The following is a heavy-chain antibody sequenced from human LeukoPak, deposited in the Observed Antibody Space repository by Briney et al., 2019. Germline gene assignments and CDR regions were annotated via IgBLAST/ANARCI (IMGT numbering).Heavy chain of an antibody. CDR1: GFTFSRYW. CDR3: AREGDITGASGTEFDY. Sequence: GGSLRLSCAASGFTFSRYWMSWVRQAPGKGLEWVANIKQDGSEKYYVDSVKGRFTISRDNAKNSLYLQMHSLRAEDTALYYCAREGDITGASGTEFDYWGQGALVTVSS. V-gene: IGHV3-7*01. CDR2: IKQDGSEK. D-gene: IGHD6-13*01. J-gene: IGHJ4*02.